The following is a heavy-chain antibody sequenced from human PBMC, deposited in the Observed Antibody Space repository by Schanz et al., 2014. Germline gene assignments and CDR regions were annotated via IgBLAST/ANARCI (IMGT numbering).Heavy chain of an antibody. D-gene: IGHD6-13*01. Sequence: EAHLVESGGGLVKPGGSLTLSCAASRFTVTNAWMSWVRQAPGKGLEWVSGISGSGASTYYADSVKGRFTISRDNSNKTVDLQMNSLRAEDTAVYYCAKSQGSSFDSWGQGTLVTVSS. CDR2: ISGSGAST. CDR1: RFTVTNAW. J-gene: IGHJ4*02. V-gene: IGHV3-23*04. CDR3: AKSQGSSFDS.